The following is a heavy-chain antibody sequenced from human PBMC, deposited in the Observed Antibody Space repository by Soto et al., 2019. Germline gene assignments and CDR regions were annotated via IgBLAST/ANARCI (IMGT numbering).Heavy chain of an antibody. D-gene: IGHD6-19*01. Sequence: VGSLRLSCAASGFTFSRYSMNWVRQAPGKGLEWVSSISSSSSYIYYADSVKGRFTISRDNAKNSLYLQMNSLRAEDTAVYYCARGGYSSGWYVGGVGYYYYGMDVWGQGTTVNVS. CDR2: ISSSSSYI. V-gene: IGHV3-21*01. CDR1: GFTFSRYS. CDR3: ARGGYSSGWYVGGVGYYYYGMDV. J-gene: IGHJ6*02.